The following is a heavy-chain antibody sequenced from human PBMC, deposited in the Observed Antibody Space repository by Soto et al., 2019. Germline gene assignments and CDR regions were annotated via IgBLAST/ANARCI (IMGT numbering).Heavy chain of an antibody. CDR3: ARDLQYSRLFYGMDV. D-gene: IGHD6-13*01. V-gene: IGHV4-31*01. Sequence: QVQLQESGPGLVKPSQTLSLTCTVSGGSISSGGYYWSWIRQHPGKGLEWIGYIYYSGSTYYNPSLTSPVTISVDTSNHQISLKRTSVTAADTAVYYCARDLQYSRLFYGMDVWGQGTTVTVSS. J-gene: IGHJ6*02. CDR2: IYYSGST. CDR1: GGSISSGGYY.